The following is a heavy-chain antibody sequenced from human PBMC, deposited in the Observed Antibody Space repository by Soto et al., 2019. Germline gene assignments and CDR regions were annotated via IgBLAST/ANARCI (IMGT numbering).Heavy chain of an antibody. J-gene: IGHJ6*04. D-gene: IGHD2-8*01. CDR3: ATGRALGYCTNGVCYTGEDYYYYGMDV. V-gene: IGHV7-4-1*01. CDR2: INTNTGNP. Sequence: ASVKVSCKASGYTFTSYAMNWVRQAPGQGLEWMGWINTNTGNPTYAQGFTGRFVFSLDTSVSTAYLQICSLKAEDTAVYYCATGRALGYCTNGVCYTGEDYYYYGMDVWGEVTTVPVSP. CDR1: GYTFTSYA.